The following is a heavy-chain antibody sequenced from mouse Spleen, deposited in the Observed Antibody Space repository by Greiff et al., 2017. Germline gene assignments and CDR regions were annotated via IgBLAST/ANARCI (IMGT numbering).Heavy chain of an antibody. CDR2: IDPDNGDT. CDR1: GFNIKDYY. J-gene: IGHJ4*01. D-gene: IGHD2-1*01. V-gene: IGHV14-4*02. CDR3: NAVDGNYVGIRMDY. Sequence: VQLQQSGAELVRSGASVKLSCPASGFNIKDYYIYWVKQRPEQGLEWIGWIDPDNGDTKYAPKFQGKATMTADTSSNTAYLQLSSLTSEDTAVYYCNAVDGNYVGIRMDYWGQGTSGTVSS.